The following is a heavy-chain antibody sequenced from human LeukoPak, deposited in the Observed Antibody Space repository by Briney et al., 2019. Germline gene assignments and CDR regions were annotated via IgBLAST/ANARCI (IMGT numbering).Heavy chain of an antibody. V-gene: IGHV1-2*02. CDR3: ARGQGPGYMDV. J-gene: IGHJ6*03. Sequence: WASVRVSCKASGYSFTGYYMHWMRQAPGQGLEWMGWITPNSGGTSYAQKFQGRVTMTRDTSISTVYVELSSLRADDTAVFYCARGQGPGYMDVWGKGTTVTVSS. CDR2: ITPNSGGT. CDR1: GYSFTGYY.